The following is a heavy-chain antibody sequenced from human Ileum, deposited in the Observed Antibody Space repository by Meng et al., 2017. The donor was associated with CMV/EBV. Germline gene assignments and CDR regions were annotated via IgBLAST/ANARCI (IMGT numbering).Heavy chain of an antibody. Sequence: SETLSLTCAVHGGSFTGYYWSWLRQAPGKGLEGIGEITHGGATNYNPSLRGRVSMSVDTSDNHFSLRLTSVTAADTAVYYCATGGVDPSQCCMDVWGQGTTVTVSS. CDR2: ITHGGAT. J-gene: IGHJ6*02. V-gene: IGHV4-34*01. D-gene: IGHD5-12*01. CDR3: ATGGVDPSQCCMDV. CDR1: GGSFTGYY.